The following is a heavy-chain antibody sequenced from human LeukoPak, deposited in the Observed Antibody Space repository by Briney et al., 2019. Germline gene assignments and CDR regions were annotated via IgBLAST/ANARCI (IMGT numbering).Heavy chain of an antibody. CDR1: GYTFTSYG. D-gene: IGHD3-10*01. CDR3: ARVYYGSGSYDQNWFDP. J-gene: IGHJ5*02. Sequence: GASVKVSCKASGYTFTSYGISWVRQAPGQGLEWMGWISAYNGNTNYAQKLQGRVTMTTDTSTSTAYMKLRSLRSDDTAVYYCARVYYGSGSYDQNWFDPWGQGTLVTVSS. V-gene: IGHV1-18*04. CDR2: ISAYNGNT.